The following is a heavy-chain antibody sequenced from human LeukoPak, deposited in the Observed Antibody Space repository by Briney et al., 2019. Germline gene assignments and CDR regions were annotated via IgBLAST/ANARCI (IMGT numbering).Heavy chain of an antibody. Sequence: GGSLRLSCAASGFTFSSYSMNWVRQAPGKGLEWVSSISSSSSYMYYADSVEGRFTISRDNAKNSLYLQMNSLRAEDTAVYYCARVVAVTSYYFDYWGQGTLVTVSS. V-gene: IGHV3-21*01. CDR2: ISSSSSYM. J-gene: IGHJ4*02. CDR3: ARVVAVTSYYFDY. D-gene: IGHD2-21*02. CDR1: GFTFSSYS.